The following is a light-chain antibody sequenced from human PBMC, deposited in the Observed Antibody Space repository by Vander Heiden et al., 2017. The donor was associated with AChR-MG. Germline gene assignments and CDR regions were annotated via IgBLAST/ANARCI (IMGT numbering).Light chain of an antibody. Sequence: EIVMTQSPAILSVSPGERATLSCRASQSVGRNLAWYQQKAGQAPSLLIYDASTRAIGIPSRFSGSGSGAEFTLTISSLQSEDFAVYFCHQYDNWPPWTFGQGTKVEVK. CDR3: HQYDNWPPWT. J-gene: IGKJ1*01. V-gene: IGKV3-15*01. CDR1: QSVGRN. CDR2: DAS.